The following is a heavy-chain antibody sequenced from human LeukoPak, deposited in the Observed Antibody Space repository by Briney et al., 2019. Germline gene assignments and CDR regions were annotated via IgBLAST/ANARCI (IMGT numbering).Heavy chain of an antibody. D-gene: IGHD6-19*01. CDR3: VTVSLQWLANFNFDY. CDR1: GFTFSSYA. J-gene: IGHJ4*02. V-gene: IGHV3-64D*06. CDR2: ISSNGGST. Sequence: PGGSLRLSCSASGFTFSSYAMHWVRQAPGKRLEYVSAISSNGGSTYYADSVKGRFTISRDNSKNTLYLQMSTLRAEDTAVYYCVTVSLQWLANFNFDYWGQGTLVTVSS.